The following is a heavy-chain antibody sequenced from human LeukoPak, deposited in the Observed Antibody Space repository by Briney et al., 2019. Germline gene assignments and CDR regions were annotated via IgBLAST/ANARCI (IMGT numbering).Heavy chain of an antibody. CDR2: KTDGGTT. Sequence: KTDGGTTDYAAPVKGRFTISRDDSKNTLYLQMNSLKTEDTAVYYCTTDPGSKVTAIPFDYWGQGTLVTVSS. D-gene: IGHD2-21*02. CDR3: TTDPGSKVTAIPFDY. V-gene: IGHV3-15*01. J-gene: IGHJ4*02.